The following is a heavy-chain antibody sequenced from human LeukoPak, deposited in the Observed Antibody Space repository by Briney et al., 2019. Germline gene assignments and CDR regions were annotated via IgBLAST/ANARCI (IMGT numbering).Heavy chain of an antibody. CDR1: GFIFSNYA. J-gene: IGHJ4*02. CDR3: AKDQGSGSVDYSWGYFDY. CDR2: IGNSGGST. Sequence: GGSLRLSCAASGFIFSNYAMSWVRQAPGKGPEWVSGIGNSGGSTVYADSVRGRFTISRDNSKNTLFLQMNSLRVEDTAVYYCAKDQGSGSVDYSWGYFDYWGQGTLVTVSS. D-gene: IGHD3-10*01. V-gene: IGHV3-23*01.